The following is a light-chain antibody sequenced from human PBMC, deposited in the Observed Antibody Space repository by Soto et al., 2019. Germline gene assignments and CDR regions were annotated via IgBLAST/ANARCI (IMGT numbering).Light chain of an antibody. V-gene: IGKV1-5*03. J-gene: IGKJ1*01. CDR2: KAS. CDR1: QTISSW. CDR3: QHYNSYSGA. Sequence: DIQMTQSPSSLSASVGDRVTLTCRASQTISSWLAWYQQKPGKAPKLLIYKASTLKSGVPSRFSGSGSGTEFTLTISSLQPDDFATYYCQHYNSYSGAFGQGTKVDIK.